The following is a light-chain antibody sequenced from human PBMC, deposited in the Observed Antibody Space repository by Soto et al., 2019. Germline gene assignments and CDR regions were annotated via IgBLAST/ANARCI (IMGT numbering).Light chain of an antibody. CDR3: QEYDDLPLT. CDR1: EDIAKY. CDR2: DAS. V-gene: IGKV1-33*01. Sequence: DIQLTQSPSSLSASVGDRVTITCRASEDIAKYLNWYQQKPGKAPKLLIYDASNLETGVPSRFIGSGSGTDFVLTITSLQPEDIATYYCQEYDDLPLTFGPGTKVHIK. J-gene: IGKJ3*01.